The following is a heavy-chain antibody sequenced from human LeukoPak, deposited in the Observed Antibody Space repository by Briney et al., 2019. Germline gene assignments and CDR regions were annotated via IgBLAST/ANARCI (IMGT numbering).Heavy chain of an antibody. J-gene: IGHJ3*01. CDR3: VRDDSPLSGRALDL. CDR2: IKEDGSET. D-gene: IGHD5-18*01. V-gene: IGHV3-7*01. CDR1: DFNFSSYW. Sequence: GGSLRLSCTASDFNFSSYWMDWARQAPGKGLQWVAHIKEDGSETEYVDSVKGRFTISRDNKKRSLFLQMDDLRVEDMGLYYCVRDDSPLSGRALDLWGQGTMVTVSS.